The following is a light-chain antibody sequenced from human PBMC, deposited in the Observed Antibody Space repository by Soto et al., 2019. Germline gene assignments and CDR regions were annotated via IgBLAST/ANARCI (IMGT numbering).Light chain of an antibody. V-gene: IGLV1-44*01. CDR1: SSNIGSNT. Sequence: QSVLTQPPSASGTPGQRVTISCSGSSSNIGSNTVNWYQQLPGTAPKLLIYSNNQRPSGVPDRFSGSKSGTSASLAISGLQSEDEADYYCAAWDDSLHGVFGGGTTLTVL. J-gene: IGLJ3*02. CDR2: SNN. CDR3: AAWDDSLHGV.